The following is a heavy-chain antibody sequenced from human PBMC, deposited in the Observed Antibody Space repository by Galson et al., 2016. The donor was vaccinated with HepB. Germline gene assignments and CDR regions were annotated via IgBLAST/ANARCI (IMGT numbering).Heavy chain of an antibody. CDR2: THPGDSDT. Sequence: QSGAEVKKPGESLKISCKGFGYNFTNYWIAWVRQMPGKGLEWMAITHPGDSDTRCSPSFQGQVTISVDKSISTAFLQWSSLTASDTGMYYCARQQWAQVPDDAFDIWGQGTMVTVSS. J-gene: IGHJ3*02. CDR1: GYNFTNYW. V-gene: IGHV5-51*01. CDR3: ARQQWAQVPDDAFDI. D-gene: IGHD2-8*01.